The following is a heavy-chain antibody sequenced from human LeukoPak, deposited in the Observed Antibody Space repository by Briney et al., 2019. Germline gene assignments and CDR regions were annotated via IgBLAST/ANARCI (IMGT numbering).Heavy chain of an antibody. Sequence: PGGSLGLSCAASGFTFSSYAMSWVRQAPGKGLEWVSAISGSGVSTYYADSVKGRFTISRDNSKNTLYLQMNSLRAEDTAVYYCAKDQGPVVAATPDYWGQGTLVTVSS. V-gene: IGHV3-23*01. CDR1: GFTFSSYA. CDR3: AKDQGPVVAATPDY. J-gene: IGHJ4*02. D-gene: IGHD2-15*01. CDR2: ISGSGVST.